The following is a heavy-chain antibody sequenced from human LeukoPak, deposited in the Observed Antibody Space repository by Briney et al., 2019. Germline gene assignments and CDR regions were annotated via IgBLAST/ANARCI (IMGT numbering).Heavy chain of an antibody. CDR2: ISGSGRST. Sequence: GGSLRLSCAASGFTFSSYAMSWVRQAPGKGLEWVSAISGSGRSTHYADSVKGRFTISRDNSKNTLYLQMNSLRAEDTAVYYCAKDSSSSSGVLDYWGQGTLVTVSS. V-gene: IGHV3-23*01. D-gene: IGHD6-6*01. J-gene: IGHJ4*02. CDR3: AKDSSSSSGVLDY. CDR1: GFTFSSYA.